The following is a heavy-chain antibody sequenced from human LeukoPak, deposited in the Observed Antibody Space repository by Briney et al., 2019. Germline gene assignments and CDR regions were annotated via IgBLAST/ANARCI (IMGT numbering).Heavy chain of an antibody. CDR2: ISWDGGVT. V-gene: IGHV3-43D*04. CDR3: VRGNSPPDAFDI. D-gene: IGHD5-18*01. Sequence: GGSLRLSCAASGFTFDDYGMHWVRQAPGKGLEWVSFISWDGGVTYFADSVKGRFTVSRDNSKNSLYLRMNSLSAEDTAFYYCVRGNSPPDAFDIWGQGTMVTVSS. CDR1: GFTFDDYG. J-gene: IGHJ3*02.